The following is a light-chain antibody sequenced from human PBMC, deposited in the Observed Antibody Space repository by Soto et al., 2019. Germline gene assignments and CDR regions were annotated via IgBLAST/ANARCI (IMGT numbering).Light chain of an antibody. J-gene: IGKJ4*01. V-gene: IGKV3-11*01. CDR1: QSVSTY. Sequence: VLTQSPATLSLSPGERATLSCRASQSVSTYLAWYRQKPGQAPRLLIYDASNRATGIPVRFSGSGSGTDFTLTISSLEPEDFAVYYCQQRSSWPLTFGGGTKVEI. CDR2: DAS. CDR3: QQRSSWPLT.